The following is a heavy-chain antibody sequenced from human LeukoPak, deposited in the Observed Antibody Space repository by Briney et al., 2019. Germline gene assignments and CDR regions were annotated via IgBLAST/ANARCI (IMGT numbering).Heavy chain of an antibody. CDR1: GGSFSGYY. V-gene: IGHV4-34*01. Sequence: SETLSLTCAVYGGSFSGYYWSWIRQPPGKGPEWIGEINHSGSTNYNPSLKSRVTISVDTSKNQFSLKLSSVTAADTAVYYCARDRADAFDIWGQGTMVTVSS. CDR2: INHSGST. D-gene: IGHD1-14*01. J-gene: IGHJ3*02. CDR3: ARDRADAFDI.